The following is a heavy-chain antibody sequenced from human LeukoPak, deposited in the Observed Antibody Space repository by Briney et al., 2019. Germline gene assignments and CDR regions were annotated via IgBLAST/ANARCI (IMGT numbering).Heavy chain of an antibody. CDR3: ARLGDTVVVAATRHNWFDP. D-gene: IGHD2-15*01. CDR2: ISSSSSYI. V-gene: IGHV3-21*01. CDR1: GFTFSSYS. J-gene: IGHJ5*02. Sequence: GGSLRLSCAASGFTFSSYSMNWVRQAPGKGLEWVSSISSSSSYIYYADSVEGRFTISRDNAKNSLYLQMNSLRAEDTAVYYCARLGDTVVVAATRHNWFDPWGQGTLVTVSS.